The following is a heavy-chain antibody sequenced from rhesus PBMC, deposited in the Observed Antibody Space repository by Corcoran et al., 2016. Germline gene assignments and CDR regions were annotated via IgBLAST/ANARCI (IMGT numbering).Heavy chain of an antibody. D-gene: IGHD3-34*01. J-gene: IGHJ3*01. CDR1: GGSVSGHN. Sequence: QVQLQESGPGLGKPSETLSLPCAVSGGSVSGHNLTWIGQPPGKGLDWIGYIGGSSGRTDYNSSLKTRVTISTDTSKNQFSLNLISVTAADTAVYYCARAAPGVDYAFDVWGQGLRVTVSS. CDR2: IGGSSGRT. V-gene: IGHV4S5*01. CDR3: ARAAPGVDYAFDV.